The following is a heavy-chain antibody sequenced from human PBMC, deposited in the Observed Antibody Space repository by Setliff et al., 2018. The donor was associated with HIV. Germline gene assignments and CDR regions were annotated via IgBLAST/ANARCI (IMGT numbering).Heavy chain of an antibody. J-gene: IGHJ4*02. CDR2: ISSSSSTI. CDR1: GFTFSTYR. V-gene: IGHV3-48*01. D-gene: IGHD6-13*01. Sequence: HPGGSLRLSCAASGFTFSTYRMNWVRQAPGKGLEWVSYISSSSSTIYYADSVKGRFTISRDNAKNSLYLQMNSLRAEDTAVYYCARDYSSSWYGPFDYWGQGTLVTVSS. CDR3: ARDYSSSWYGPFDY.